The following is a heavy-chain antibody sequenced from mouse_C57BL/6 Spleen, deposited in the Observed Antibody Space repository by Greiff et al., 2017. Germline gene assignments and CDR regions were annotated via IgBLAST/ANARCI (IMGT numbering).Heavy chain of an antibody. Sequence: QVQLQQPGAELVKPGASVKLSCKASGYTFTSYWMHWVKQRPGRGLEWIGRIDPNSGGTKYNEKFKSKATLTVDKPSSTAYIQLSSLTSEDSAVYYCARVDYYYGSGWFAYWGQGTLVTVSA. V-gene: IGHV1-72*01. D-gene: IGHD1-1*01. J-gene: IGHJ3*01. CDR3: ARVDYYYGSGWFAY. CDR2: IDPNSGGT. CDR1: GYTFTSYW.